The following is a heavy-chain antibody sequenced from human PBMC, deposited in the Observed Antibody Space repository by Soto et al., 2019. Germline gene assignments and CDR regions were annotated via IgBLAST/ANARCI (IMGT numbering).Heavy chain of an antibody. CDR1: GFTFSSYG. D-gene: IGHD3-10*01. Sequence: PGGSLRLSCEASGFTFSSYGMHWVRQAPGEGLEWVSGISWNSGSKGYADSVKGRFTICRDNAKNSLYLQMNSLRAEDTALYYCAKDLRGYYYYGMDVWGQGTTVTVSS. CDR2: ISWNSGSK. CDR3: AKDLRGYYYYGMDV. V-gene: IGHV3-9*01. J-gene: IGHJ6*02.